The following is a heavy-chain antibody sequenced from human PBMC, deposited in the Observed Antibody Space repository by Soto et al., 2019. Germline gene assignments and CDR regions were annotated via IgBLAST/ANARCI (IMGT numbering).Heavy chain of an antibody. J-gene: IGHJ4*02. CDR1: GGSIIRYY. CDR2: IYTSGST. D-gene: IGHD3-22*01. V-gene: IGHV4-4*07. Sequence: SETLSLTCSVSGGSIIRYYWSWIRQPAGKGLEWIGRIYTSGSTNYNPSLKSRVTMSVDTSKNQFSLKLSSVTAADTAVYYCAKSGSYDSSGYYYGYWGQGTLVTVSS. CDR3: AKSGSYDSSGYYYGY.